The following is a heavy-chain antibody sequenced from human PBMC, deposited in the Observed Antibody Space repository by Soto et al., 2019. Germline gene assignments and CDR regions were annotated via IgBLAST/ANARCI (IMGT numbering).Heavy chain of an antibody. Sequence: QVQLQESGPGLVKPSETLSLTCTVSGGSISSYYWSWIRQPPGKGLEWIGYIYYSGSTNYNPSLKRRVTVSVDTSKNPCSLRLSSVTAADTAVYYCASRYGTVFDYWGQGTLVTVSS. CDR3: ASRYGTVFDY. J-gene: IGHJ4*02. CDR2: IYYSGST. V-gene: IGHV4-59*01. CDR1: GGSISSYY. D-gene: IGHD6-13*01.